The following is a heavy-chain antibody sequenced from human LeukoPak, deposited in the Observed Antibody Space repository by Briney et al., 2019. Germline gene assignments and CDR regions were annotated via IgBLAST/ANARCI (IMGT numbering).Heavy chain of an antibody. J-gene: IGHJ4*02. CDR3: ARYYNWNYYFDY. V-gene: IGHV4-39*01. Sequence: SETLSLTCTVSGGSISSSSYYWGWIRQPPGKGLEWIGSIYYSGSTYYNPYLKSRVTISVDTSKNQFSLKLSSVTAADTAVYYCARYYNWNYYFDYWGQGTLVTVSS. CDR1: GGSISSSSYY. D-gene: IGHD1-20*01. CDR2: IYYSGST.